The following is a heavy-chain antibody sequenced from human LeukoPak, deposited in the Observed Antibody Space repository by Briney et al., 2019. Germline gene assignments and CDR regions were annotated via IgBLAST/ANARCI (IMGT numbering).Heavy chain of an antibody. V-gene: IGHV4-59*01. CDR3: ARGDSAYDHYDY. J-gene: IGHJ4*02. Sequence: PSETLSLTRTVSGGSFSNYYWSWIRQPPGKGLEWIGYISYSGSTNYKPSLKSRVTILIDTSKNQYSLKLSSVTAADTAVYYCARGDSAYDHYDYWGQGTLVTVSS. CDR1: GGSFSNYY. D-gene: IGHD5-12*01. CDR2: ISYSGST.